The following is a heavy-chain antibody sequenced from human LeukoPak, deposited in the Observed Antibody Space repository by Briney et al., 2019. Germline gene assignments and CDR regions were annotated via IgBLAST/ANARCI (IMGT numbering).Heavy chain of an antibody. Sequence: GGSLRLSCAASGFTFSNAWMSWIRQAPGKGLEWVSYISSSGSTIYYADSVKGRFTISRDNAKNSLYLQMNSLRAEDTAVYYCARGSIVVVRNAFDIWGQGTMVTVSS. CDR1: GFTFSNAW. V-gene: IGHV3-11*01. CDR3: ARGSIVVVRNAFDI. D-gene: IGHD3-22*01. J-gene: IGHJ3*02. CDR2: ISSSGSTI.